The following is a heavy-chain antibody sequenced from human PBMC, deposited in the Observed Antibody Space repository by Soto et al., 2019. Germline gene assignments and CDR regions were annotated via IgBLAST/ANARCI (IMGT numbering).Heavy chain of an antibody. CDR2: IKSKTDGGTT. Sequence: GGSLRLSCAASGFTFSNAWMNWVRQAPGKGLEWVVRIKSKTDGGTTDYAAPVKGRFTISRDDSKNTLYLQMNSLKTEDTAVYYCTTDRNYDSTQGTLGYWGQGTLVTVSS. CDR3: TTDRNYDSTQGTLGY. CDR1: GFTFSNAW. V-gene: IGHV3-15*07. J-gene: IGHJ4*02. D-gene: IGHD3-22*01.